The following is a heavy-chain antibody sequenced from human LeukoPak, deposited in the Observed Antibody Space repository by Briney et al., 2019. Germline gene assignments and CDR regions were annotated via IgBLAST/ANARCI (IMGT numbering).Heavy chain of an antibody. V-gene: IGHV1-2*02. J-gene: IGHJ4*02. CDR1: GYTFTGYY. CDR3: ARGEGGDGYNWRDY. D-gene: IGHD5-24*01. Sequence: ASVKVSCKTSGYTFTGYYMHWVRQAPAQGLEWMGWINPNSGGSNYAQKFQGRVTMTRDTSISTTYMELNRLTSDDTAVYYCARGEGGDGYNWRDYWGQGTLVTVSS. CDR2: INPNSGGS.